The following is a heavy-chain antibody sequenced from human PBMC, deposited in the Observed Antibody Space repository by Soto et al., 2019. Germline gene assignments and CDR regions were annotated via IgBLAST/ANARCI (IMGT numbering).Heavy chain of an antibody. CDR1: GGSISSVGYY. CDR2: IYYSGST. Sequence: QVQLQESGPGLVKPSQTLSLTCTVSGGSISSVGYYWSWIRQHPGKGLEWIGYIYYSGSTYYNPSLQSRVTISVDTSKNQFSLKLSSVTAAHTAVYYCARAGGGYCSGGSCYRIWGQGTMVTVSS. D-gene: IGHD2-15*01. CDR3: ARAGGGYCSGGSCYRI. J-gene: IGHJ3*02. V-gene: IGHV4-31*03.